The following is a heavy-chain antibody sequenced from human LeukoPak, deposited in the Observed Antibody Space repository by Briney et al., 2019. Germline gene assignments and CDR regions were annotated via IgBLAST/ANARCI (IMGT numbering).Heavy chain of an antibody. Sequence: PSETLSLTCTVSGGSISSYYWSWIRQPPGKGLEWIGYIYYSGSTNYNPSLKSRVTISVDTSKNQFSLKLSSVTAADTAVYYCARLNWNYLYFDYWGQGTLVTVSS. CDR1: GGSISSYY. J-gene: IGHJ4*02. CDR3: ARLNWNYLYFDY. CDR2: IYYSGST. D-gene: IGHD1-7*01. V-gene: IGHV4-59*08.